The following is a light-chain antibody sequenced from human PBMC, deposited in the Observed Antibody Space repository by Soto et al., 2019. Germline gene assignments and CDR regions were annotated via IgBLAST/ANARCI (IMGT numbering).Light chain of an antibody. CDR1: SSNIGAGYD. CDR3: QSYDSTLSARYV. J-gene: IGLJ1*01. CDR2: ANI. Sequence: QSVLTQPPSVSGAPGQGVTISCTGSSSNIGAGYDVHWYQQRPGAAPKLLISANINRPSGVPDRFSGSKSGTSPSLAITGLQADDECDYYCQSYDSTLSARYVVGTRTKLTVL. V-gene: IGLV1-40*01.